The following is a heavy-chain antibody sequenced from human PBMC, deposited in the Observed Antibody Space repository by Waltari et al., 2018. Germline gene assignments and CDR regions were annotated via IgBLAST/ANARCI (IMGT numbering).Heavy chain of an antibody. Sequence: QVQLVQSGGGVVQPGRSLRLSCAASGFTFSSYAMLWVRQALGKGLEWVAVISYDGSNKYYADSVKGRFTISRDNSKNTLYLQMNSLRAEDTAVYYCARAPESIFGVYYFDYWGQGTLVTVSS. CDR2: ISYDGSNK. CDR3: ARAPESIFGVYYFDY. V-gene: IGHV3-30*01. D-gene: IGHD3-3*01. CDR1: GFTFSSYA. J-gene: IGHJ4*02.